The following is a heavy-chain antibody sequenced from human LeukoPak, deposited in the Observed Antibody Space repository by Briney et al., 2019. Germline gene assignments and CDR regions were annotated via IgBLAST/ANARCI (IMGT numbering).Heavy chain of an antibody. D-gene: IGHD6-19*01. CDR2: INPSGGST. V-gene: IGHV1-46*01. CDR1: GYTFTSYY. CDR3: ASEQLLAVAGTRDAFDI. J-gene: IGHJ3*02. Sequence: ASVDLSCKASGYTFTSYYMHWVRQPPGQGLEWMGIINPSGGSTSYAQKFQRRVTMTRDTYTSTVEMELSSLRSEDTAVYYCASEQLLAVAGTRDAFDIWGQGTMVTVSS.